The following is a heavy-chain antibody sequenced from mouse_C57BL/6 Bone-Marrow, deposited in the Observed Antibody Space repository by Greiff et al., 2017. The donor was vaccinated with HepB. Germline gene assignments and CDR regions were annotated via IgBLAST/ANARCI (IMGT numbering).Heavy chain of an antibody. D-gene: IGHD5-1*01. CDR2: ISDGGSYT. CDR3: ARDVPGSMDY. J-gene: IGHJ4*01. Sequence: EVKLMESGGGLVKPGGSLKLSCAASGFNFSSYAMPWVRQTPEKRLEWVATISDGGSYTYYPHNVKGRYTISRDNAKNNRYLQMSHLKSEDTAMYYCARDVPGSMDYWGQGTSVTGSS. V-gene: IGHV5-4*01. CDR1: GFNFSSYA.